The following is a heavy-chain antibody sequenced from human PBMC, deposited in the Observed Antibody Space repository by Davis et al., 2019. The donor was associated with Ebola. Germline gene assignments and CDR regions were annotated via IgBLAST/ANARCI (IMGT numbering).Heavy chain of an antibody. V-gene: IGHV3-21*01. D-gene: IGHD3-9*01. CDR3: ARYFDWLTFYYYYYMDV. CDR1: GFTFSSYS. Sequence: PGGSLRLSCAASGFTFSSYSMNWVRQAPGKGLEWVSSISSSSSYIYYADSVKGRFTISRDNAKNSLYLQMNSLRAEDTAVYYCARYFDWLTFYYYYYMDVWGKGTTVTVSS. CDR2: ISSSSSYI. J-gene: IGHJ6*03.